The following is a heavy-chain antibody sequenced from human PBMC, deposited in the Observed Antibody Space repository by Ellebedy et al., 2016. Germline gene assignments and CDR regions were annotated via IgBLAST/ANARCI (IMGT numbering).Heavy chain of an antibody. CDR3: AKDNGMCSSTSCGGAFDI. CDR1: GFTFDDYA. V-gene: IGHV3-9*01. Sequence: SLKISCAVSGFTFDDYAMHWVRQAPGKGLEWVSGISWNSGSIGYADSVKGRFTISRDNAKNSLYLQMNSLRAEDTALYYCAKDNGMCSSTSCGGAFDIWGQGTMVTVSS. J-gene: IGHJ3*02. D-gene: IGHD2-2*01. CDR2: ISWNSGSI.